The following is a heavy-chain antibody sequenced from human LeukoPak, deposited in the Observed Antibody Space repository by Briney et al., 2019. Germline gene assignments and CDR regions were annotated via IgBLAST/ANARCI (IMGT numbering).Heavy chain of an antibody. J-gene: IGHJ4*02. D-gene: IGHD2-21*02. Sequence: GGSLRLSCAASGFTFSNYEMNWVRQAPGKGLDWVSYMRSSGSSIYYADSLKGRFTISRDNAKNSLDLQMNSLRAEDTAVYYCAREGVTAPGDYWGQGTLVTVSS. CDR3: AREGVTAPGDY. V-gene: IGHV3-48*03. CDR1: GFTFSNYE. CDR2: MRSSGSSI.